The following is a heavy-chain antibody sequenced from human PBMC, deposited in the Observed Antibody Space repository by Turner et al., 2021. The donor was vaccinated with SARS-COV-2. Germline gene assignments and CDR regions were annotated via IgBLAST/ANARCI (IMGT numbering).Heavy chain of an antibody. CDR2: ISYDGSNK. J-gene: IGHJ4*02. D-gene: IGHD5-18*01. CDR1: RFTFSSYG. Sequence: QVQLVESGGRVVQAGRSLRLSCSAYRFTFSSYGMHWVRQAPGKGLEWVAVISYDGSNKYFADSVKGRFTISRDNSKNTLFLQMNSLRAEDTAVYYCAKVGYSYAYPNLYFDYWGQGTLVTVSS. V-gene: IGHV3-30*18. CDR3: AKVGYSYAYPNLYFDY.